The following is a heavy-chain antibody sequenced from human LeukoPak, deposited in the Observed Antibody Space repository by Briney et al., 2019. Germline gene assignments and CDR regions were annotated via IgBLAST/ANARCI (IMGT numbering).Heavy chain of an antibody. CDR3: AKGNLRFLEWLPQGYYYYYMDV. Sequence: SGTLPPTCPVPVGPIISYYWSWIRQPPGREREGIGFIYYRGTTNYNPSLKSRVTISVDTSKNQFSLKLSSVTAADTAVYYCAKGNLRFLEWLPQGYYYYYMDVWGKGTTVTVSS. D-gene: IGHD3-3*01. CDR2: IYYRGTT. CDR1: VGPIISYY. V-gene: IGHV4-59*01. J-gene: IGHJ6*03.